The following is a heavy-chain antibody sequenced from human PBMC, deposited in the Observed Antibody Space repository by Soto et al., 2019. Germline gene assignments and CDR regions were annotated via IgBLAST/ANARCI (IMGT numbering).Heavy chain of an antibody. CDR3: VRDGTKTLRDWLDP. CDR2: IYATGTT. J-gene: IGHJ5*02. Sequence: SETLSLTCTVSGASISGFYWSWIRKSAGKGLEWIGRIYATGTTDYNPSLKSRVMTSVDTSKKQFSLKLRSVTAADTAVYYCVRDGTKTLRDWLDPWGQGISVTVSS. D-gene: IGHD1-1*01. V-gene: IGHV4-4*07. CDR1: GASISGFY.